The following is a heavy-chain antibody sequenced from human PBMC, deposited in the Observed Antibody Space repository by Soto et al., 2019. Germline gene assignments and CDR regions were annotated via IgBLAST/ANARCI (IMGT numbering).Heavy chain of an antibody. Sequence: ASVKVSCKASGGTFSSYTISWVRQAPGQGLEWMGRIIPILGIANYAQKFQGRVTITADKSTSTAYMELSSLRSEDTAVYSCARDLSMDYDILTGYYDAFDIWGQGTMVTVSS. CDR1: GGTFSSYT. CDR3: ARDLSMDYDILTGYYDAFDI. CDR2: IIPILGIA. D-gene: IGHD3-9*01. J-gene: IGHJ3*02. V-gene: IGHV1-69*04.